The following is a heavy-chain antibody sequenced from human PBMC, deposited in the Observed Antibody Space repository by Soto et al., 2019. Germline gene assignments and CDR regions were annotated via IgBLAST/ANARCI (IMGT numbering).Heavy chain of an antibody. CDR1: GGTFSSYA. D-gene: IGHD7-27*01. Sequence: ASVKVSCKASGGTFSSYAISWVRQAPGQGLEWMGGIIPIFGTANYAQKFQGRVTITADESTSTAYMELSSLRSEDTAVYYCARDPNWGRRGFDYWGQGTLVTVSS. CDR3: ARDPNWGRRGFDY. J-gene: IGHJ4*02. V-gene: IGHV1-69*13. CDR2: IIPIFGTA.